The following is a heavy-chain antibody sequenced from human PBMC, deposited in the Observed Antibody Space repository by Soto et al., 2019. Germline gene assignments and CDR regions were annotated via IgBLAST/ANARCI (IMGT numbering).Heavy chain of an antibody. Sequence: GGSLRLSCAASGFTFSSYGMHWVRQAPGKGLEWVAVISYDGSNKYYADSVKGRFTISRDNSKNTLYLQMNSLRAEDTAVYYCAKELSIVVVPAAIRMYYYYGMDVWGQGTTVTVS. CDR3: AKELSIVVVPAAIRMYYYYGMDV. CDR2: ISYDGSNK. J-gene: IGHJ6*02. CDR1: GFTFSSYG. D-gene: IGHD2-2*02. V-gene: IGHV3-30*18.